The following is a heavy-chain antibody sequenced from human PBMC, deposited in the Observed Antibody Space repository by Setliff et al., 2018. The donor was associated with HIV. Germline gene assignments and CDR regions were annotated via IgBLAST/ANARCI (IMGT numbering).Heavy chain of an antibody. D-gene: IGHD5-12*01. Sequence: SETLSLTCTVSGASITNGTFYWNWIRQPAGKGLEWIGRIAKTGSTNYNPSLKSRLTISMDTSKNQFSLKLNSVTAADAAVYYCARDFKRYNSPCRFDPWGPGTLVTVSS. CDR3: ARDFKRYNSPCRFDP. J-gene: IGHJ5*02. V-gene: IGHV4-61*02. CDR2: IAKTGST. CDR1: GASITNGTFY.